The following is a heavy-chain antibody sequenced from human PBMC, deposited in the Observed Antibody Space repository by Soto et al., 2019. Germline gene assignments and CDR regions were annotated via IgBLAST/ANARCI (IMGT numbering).Heavy chain of an antibody. CDR1: GYSLTSND. D-gene: IGHD2-15*01. V-gene: IGHV1-46*01. J-gene: IGHJ4*02. CDR3: ARDRGFCSGGTCYMFDY. CDR2: INPSGGSR. Sequence: ASVKVSCKVSGYSLTSNDMHWVRQAPGQGPEWMGIINPSGGSRRYAQRFQGRVNMTRDTSTSTVYMELSSLRTEDTAVYYCARDRGFCSGGTCYMFDYWGQGTPVTVSS.